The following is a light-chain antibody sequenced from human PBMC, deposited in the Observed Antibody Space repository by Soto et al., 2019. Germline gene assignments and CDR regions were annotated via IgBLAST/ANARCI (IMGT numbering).Light chain of an antibody. CDR3: QHYGISPPIT. CDR1: QILEYSDGKTY. J-gene: IGKJ5*01. V-gene: IGKV2-30*01. Sequence: DAVRTQSPLSLPVTTGQPASISCRSSQILEYSDGKTYLNWYQQRPGQSPRRLIYKVSNRDFGVPDRFSGSGSGTDFTLTISRLEPEDFAVYYCQHYGISPPITFGQGTRLEIK. CDR2: KVS.